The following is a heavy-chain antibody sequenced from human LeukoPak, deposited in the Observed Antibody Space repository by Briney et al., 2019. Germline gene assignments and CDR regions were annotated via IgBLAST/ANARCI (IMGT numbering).Heavy chain of an antibody. V-gene: IGHV3-74*01. CDR2: INSEGSST. D-gene: IGHD3-22*01. CDR1: GFTFSSYW. Sequence: GGSLRLSCVASGFTFSSYWMHWVRQAPGKGLVWVARINSEGSSTNYADPVKDRFTISRDNAKKALYLQVNSLRPEDTAVYYCVKEGTYFDSSGYYYSLFDNWGQGTLVTVSS. CDR3: VKEGTYFDSSGYYYSLFDN. J-gene: IGHJ4*02.